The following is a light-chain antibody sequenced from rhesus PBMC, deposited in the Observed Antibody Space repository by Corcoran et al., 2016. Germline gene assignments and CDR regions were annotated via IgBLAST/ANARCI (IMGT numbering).Light chain of an antibody. V-gene: IGKV1-74*01. Sequence: DIQMTQSPSSLSASVGDRVTITCRTSENVNNYLHWYQQKPGKAPKPLIYKASTLQSGVPSRFSGSGSGTDYTFTISSLQSEDVATYYCQHNYGTPFTFGPGTKLDIK. J-gene: IGKJ3*01. CDR2: KAS. CDR3: QHNYGTPFT. CDR1: ENVNNY.